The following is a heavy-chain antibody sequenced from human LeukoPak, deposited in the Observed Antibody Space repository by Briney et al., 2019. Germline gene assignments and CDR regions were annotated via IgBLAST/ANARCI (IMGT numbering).Heavy chain of an antibody. Sequence: VASVKVSCKTSGYTFSNYGISWVRQAPGQGLEWMGWISADTGNTNFARKFQDRVTMTSDTSTSTYYMELRSLRSDDTAVYYCARDSRETGTTTDFDYWGQGSLVSVSS. J-gene: IGHJ4*02. D-gene: IGHD1-7*01. CDR3: ARDSRETGTTTDFDY. CDR2: ISADTGNT. CDR1: GYTFSNYG. V-gene: IGHV1-18*01.